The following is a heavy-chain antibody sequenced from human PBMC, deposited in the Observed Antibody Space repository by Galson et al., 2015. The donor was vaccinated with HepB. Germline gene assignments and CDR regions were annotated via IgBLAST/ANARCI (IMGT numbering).Heavy chain of an antibody. D-gene: IGHD1-26*01. CDR1: GFTFNSYW. V-gene: IGHV3-74*01. Sequence: SLRLSCAASGFTFNSYWMHWVRQAPGKGLVWVSRINSDGSNTNYAESVKGRFTISRDNAKNTLYLQTNSLRAEDTAVYYCARAPPAGWELGGYYYGMDVWGQGTTVTVSS. CDR2: INSDGSNT. CDR3: ARAPPAGWELGGYYYGMDV. J-gene: IGHJ6*02.